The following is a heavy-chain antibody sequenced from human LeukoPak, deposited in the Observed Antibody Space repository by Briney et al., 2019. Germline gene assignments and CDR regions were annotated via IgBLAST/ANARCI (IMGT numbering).Heavy chain of an antibody. D-gene: IGHD5-12*01. CDR1: GFSLSSYW. V-gene: IGHV3-7*01. CDR2: IKQDGSEK. CDR3: ARAIGSAYDEY. Sequence: GGSLRLSCAASGFSLSSYWMTWVRQAPGKGLEWVANIKQDGSEKNYVDSVKGRFTISRDNAKNSLYLQMHSLRAEDTAVYYCARAIGSAYDEYWGQGTLVTVSS. J-gene: IGHJ4*02.